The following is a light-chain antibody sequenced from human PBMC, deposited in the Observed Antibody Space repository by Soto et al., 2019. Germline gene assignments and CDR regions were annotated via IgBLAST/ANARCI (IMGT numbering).Light chain of an antibody. Sequence: DIVMTQSPLSLPVTPGEPASISCRSSQSLLHSNGYNYLDWYLQKPGQSPQLLIYLGSNRASGVPDRFSGSVSGTDFPLNISRVEAEDFALYYCMQALHTPLTFGGGTKVQIK. CDR2: LGS. V-gene: IGKV2-28*01. J-gene: IGKJ4*01. CDR1: QSLLHSNGYNY. CDR3: MQALHTPLT.